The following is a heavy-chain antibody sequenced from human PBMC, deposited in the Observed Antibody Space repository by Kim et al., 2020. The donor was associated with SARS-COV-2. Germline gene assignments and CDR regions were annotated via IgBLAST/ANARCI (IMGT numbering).Heavy chain of an antibody. CDR3: ARQQRYFDWSILRGREDYYYYYMDV. Sequence: SETLSLTCTVSGGSISSYYWSWIRQPPGKGLEWIGYIYYSGSTNYNPSLKSRVTISVDTSKNQFSLKLSSVTAADTAVYYCARQQRYFDWSILRGREDYYYYYMDVWGKGTTVTVSS. D-gene: IGHD3-9*01. J-gene: IGHJ6*03. CDR2: IYYSGST. CDR1: GGSISSYY. V-gene: IGHV4-59*08.